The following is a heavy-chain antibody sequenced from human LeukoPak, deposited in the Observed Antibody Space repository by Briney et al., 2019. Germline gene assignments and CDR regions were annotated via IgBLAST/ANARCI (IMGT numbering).Heavy chain of an antibody. CDR1: GFTFSSYS. V-gene: IGHV3-48*02. Sequence: GGSLRLSCAASGFTFSSYSMNWVRQAPGKGLEWVSYISSSSSTIYYADSVKGRFTISRDNAKNSLYLQMNSLRDEDTAVYYCARDGQYSTSWYDFDYWGQGTLVTVSS. J-gene: IGHJ4*02. D-gene: IGHD6-13*01. CDR3: ARDGQYSTSWYDFDY. CDR2: ISSSSSTI.